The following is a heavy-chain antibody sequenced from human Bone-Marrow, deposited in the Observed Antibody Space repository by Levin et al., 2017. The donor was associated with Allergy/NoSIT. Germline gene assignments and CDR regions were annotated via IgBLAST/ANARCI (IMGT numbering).Heavy chain of an antibody. CDR1: GGSISSSY. CDR3: AKFYHYDSSGVFDY. V-gene: IGHV4-59*01. D-gene: IGHD3-22*01. Sequence: SQTLSLTCTVSGGSISSSYWSWIRQPPGKGLEWIAYIYYSGSTHYNPSLKSRVTISVDTSKNQFSLKLSSVTAADTAVYYCAKFYHYDSSGVFDYWGQGTLVTVSS. J-gene: IGHJ4*02. CDR2: IYYSGST.